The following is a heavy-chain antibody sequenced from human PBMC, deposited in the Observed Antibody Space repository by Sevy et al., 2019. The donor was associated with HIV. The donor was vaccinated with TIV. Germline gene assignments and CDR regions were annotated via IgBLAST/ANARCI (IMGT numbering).Heavy chain of an antibody. J-gene: IGHJ4*02. V-gene: IGHV3-48*01. D-gene: IGHD7-27*01. CDR2: ISSSSGTI. Sequence: GGSLRLSCVTSGFSFSSYSMNWVRQAPGKGLEWVSYISSSSGTIRYADSVKGRLTISRDNAKNSLFLQMNSLRAEDTAVYYCARDDHWAFDYWCQGALVTVSS. CDR1: GFSFSSYS. CDR3: ARDDHWAFDY.